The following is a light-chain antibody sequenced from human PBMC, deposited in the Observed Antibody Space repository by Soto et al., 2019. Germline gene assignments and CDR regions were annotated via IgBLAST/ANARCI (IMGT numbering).Light chain of an antibody. V-gene: IGLV1-47*02. CDR1: SSNIGSNY. Sequence: QSVLTQPPSASGTPGQRVTISCSGSSSNIGSNYVYWYQQLPGTAPQLLIYSNNQRPSGVPDRCSGSKSGTSASLAISGLRSEDEADYYCAAWDDRLSVVFGGGTKLTVL. CDR3: AAWDDRLSVV. CDR2: SNN. J-gene: IGLJ2*01.